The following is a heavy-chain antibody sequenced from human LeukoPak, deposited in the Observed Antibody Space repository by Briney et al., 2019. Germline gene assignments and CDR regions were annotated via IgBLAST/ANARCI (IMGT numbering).Heavy chain of an antibody. CDR3: ARVYYDSSGGFYYYFDY. J-gene: IGHJ4*02. Sequence: SETLSLTCTVSGGSISSYYWSWIRQPPGKGLEWIGYIYYSGSTNYNPSLKSRVTISVDTSKNQFSLKLSSVTAADTAVYYCARVYYDSSGGFYYYFDYWGQGTLVTVSS. D-gene: IGHD3-22*01. CDR2: IYYSGST. CDR1: GGSISSYY. V-gene: IGHV4-59*08.